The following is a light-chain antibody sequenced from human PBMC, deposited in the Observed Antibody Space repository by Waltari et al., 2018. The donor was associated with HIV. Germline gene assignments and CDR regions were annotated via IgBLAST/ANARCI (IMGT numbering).Light chain of an antibody. Sequence: QSVLTQPPSASGTPGQRVTISCSGSSSNIGRNTVTWYQQLPGTAPKLLIYSNNQRPSGVPDRCSGSKSGTSASLAISGLQSEDEADYYCAAWDDSLNAPVFGGGTKLTVL. CDR1: SSNIGRNT. J-gene: IGLJ3*02. V-gene: IGLV1-44*01. CDR2: SNN. CDR3: AAWDDSLNAPV.